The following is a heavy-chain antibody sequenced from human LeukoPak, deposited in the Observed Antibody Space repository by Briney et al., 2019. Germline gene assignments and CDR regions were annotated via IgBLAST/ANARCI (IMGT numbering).Heavy chain of an antibody. D-gene: IGHD4-11*01. Sequence: GGSLRLSCAASGFTFSSYSMNWVRQAPGKGLEWVSSISSSSSYIYYADSVKGRFTISRDNAKNSLYLQMNSLRAEDTAVYYCTRVEETATTAAIIRKYSYYYYYMDVWGKGTTVTISS. CDR1: GFTFSSYS. CDR3: TRVEETATTAAIIRKYSYYYYYMDV. CDR2: ISSSSSYI. J-gene: IGHJ6*03. V-gene: IGHV3-21*01.